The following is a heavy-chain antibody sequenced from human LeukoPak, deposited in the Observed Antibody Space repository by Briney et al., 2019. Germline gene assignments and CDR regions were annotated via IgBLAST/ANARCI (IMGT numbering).Heavy chain of an antibody. CDR2: IFYSGST. V-gene: IGHV4-31*03. CDR3: ARADLHYGSGTEFDY. Sequence: RSQTLSLTCTVSGGSISSGGFYWSWIRQHPGKGLEWIGFIFYSGSTYYNPSLRSRVTLSVDTPKNQFSLKLSSVTAADTAVYYCARADLHYGSGTEFDYWGQGTLVTVSS. D-gene: IGHD3-10*01. J-gene: IGHJ4*02. CDR1: GGSISSGGFY.